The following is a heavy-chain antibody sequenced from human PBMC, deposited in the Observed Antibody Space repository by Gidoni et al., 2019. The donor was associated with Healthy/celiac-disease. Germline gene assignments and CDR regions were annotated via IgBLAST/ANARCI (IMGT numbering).Heavy chain of an antibody. V-gene: IGHV4-34*01. CDR3: ASLLGDY. Sequence: QVQLQQWGAGLLKPSKTLSLTCPVYGGSFSGYYWSWIRQPPGKGLEWIVEINNSESTNYNPSRISRVTITVDTSKNQFSLELSSVTAADSAVYYCASLLGDYWGQGTLVTVSS. CDR2: INNSEST. D-gene: IGHD3-10*01. CDR1: GGSFSGYY. J-gene: IGHJ4*02.